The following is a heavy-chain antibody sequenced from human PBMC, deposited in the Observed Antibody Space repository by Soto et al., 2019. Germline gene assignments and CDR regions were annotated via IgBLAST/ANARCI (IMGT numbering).Heavy chain of an antibody. J-gene: IGHJ6*02. CDR2: FAGSGGST. V-gene: IGHV3-23*01. D-gene: IGHD2-8*02. CDR3: ARDWTGDTCPCLDV. CDR1: GFTFSNYA. Sequence: EVQLLESGGGLVQPGGSLRLSCAASGFTFSNYALTWVRQFPGKGLEWVSTFAGSGGSTYYADSVKGRFTISRDNSKNTLFLEMNRLRVEDKATYFCARDWTGDTCPCLDVWGQGTTVSVSS.